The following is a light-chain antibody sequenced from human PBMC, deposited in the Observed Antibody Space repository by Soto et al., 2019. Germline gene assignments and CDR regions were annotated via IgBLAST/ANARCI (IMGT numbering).Light chain of an antibody. CDR2: GAA. CDR1: QSVSSN. Sequence: EIVITQSPATLSVSPGERATLSCRASQSVSSNLAWYQQKPGQAPRLLFYGAATRATGIPARFSGSGSGTDFTLTINSLQSEDFAVYYCQMYNNWVGTFGGGTKVDI. J-gene: IGKJ4*01. CDR3: QMYNNWVGT. V-gene: IGKV3-15*01.